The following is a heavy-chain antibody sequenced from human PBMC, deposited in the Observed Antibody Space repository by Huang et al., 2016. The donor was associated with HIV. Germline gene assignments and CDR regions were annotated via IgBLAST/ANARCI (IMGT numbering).Heavy chain of an antibody. D-gene: IGHD6-13*01. CDR2: VYDSGTT. CDR3: VRDQGRLAVGGIDNWFDP. J-gene: IGHJ5*02. CDR1: GDSLSSHY. Sequence: QVRLQESGPGLVKPSETLSLSCTVSGDSLSSHYWGWIRHPPGKGLEWIGTVYDSGTTKSNPRLKSRITISVDTSKNGFSLNITSVSAADTAMYFCVRDQGRLAVGGIDNWFDPWGQGALVTVSS. V-gene: IGHV4-59*11.